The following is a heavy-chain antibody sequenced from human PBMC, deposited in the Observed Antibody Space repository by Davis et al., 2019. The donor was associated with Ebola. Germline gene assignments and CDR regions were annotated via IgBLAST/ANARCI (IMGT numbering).Heavy chain of an antibody. V-gene: IGHV3-21*01. CDR2: ISLSSSYI. CDR1: GFTFSNYW. J-gene: IGHJ3*02. D-gene: IGHD3-10*01. Sequence: PGGSLRLSCAASGFTFSNYWMSWVRQAPGKGLEWVSSISLSSSYIYYADSVKGRFTISSDNAKNSLYLQMNNLRSEDTAVYYCARYGRMDAFDIWGQGTMVTVSS. CDR3: ARYGRMDAFDI.